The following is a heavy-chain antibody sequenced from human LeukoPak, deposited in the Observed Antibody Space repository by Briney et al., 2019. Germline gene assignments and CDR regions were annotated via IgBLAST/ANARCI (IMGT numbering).Heavy chain of an antibody. CDR3: ARRVGRRWQFDF. Sequence: GESLKISCRVSGYTFTNHWIGWVRQMPGTGLEWMGIIYPGDSDTRYSPSFQGQVTISADKSITTAYLQWSSLKASDTAVYYCARRVGRRWQFDFWGQGTLVTVSS. J-gene: IGHJ4*02. D-gene: IGHD3-16*01. CDR2: IYPGDSDT. V-gene: IGHV5-51*01. CDR1: GYTFTNHW.